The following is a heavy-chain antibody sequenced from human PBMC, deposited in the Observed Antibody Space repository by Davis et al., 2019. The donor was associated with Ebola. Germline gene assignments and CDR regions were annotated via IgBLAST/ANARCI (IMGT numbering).Heavy chain of an antibody. V-gene: IGHV3-20*04. D-gene: IGHD6-6*01. CDR3: ARVNAWSSSSGAIDT. CDR1: GFTFDDYG. CDR2: IIWNGATT. J-gene: IGHJ5*02. Sequence: PGGSLRLSCAASGFTFDDYGMSWVRQVPGEGLEWVSGIIWNGATTGYADSVKGRFTISRDNAKNSLYLQMDSLRVEDTALYYCARVNAWSSSSGAIDTWGQGALVTVSS.